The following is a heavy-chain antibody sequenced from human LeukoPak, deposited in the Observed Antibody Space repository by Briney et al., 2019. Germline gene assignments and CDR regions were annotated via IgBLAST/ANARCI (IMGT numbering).Heavy chain of an antibody. CDR1: GYTFTSYG. D-gene: IGHD1-26*01. J-gene: IGHJ3*02. CDR3: AREGWELLLRKENAFDI. CDR2: ISAYNSNT. Sequence: GASVKVSCKASGYTFTSYGISWVRQAPGQGLEWMGWISAYNSNTNYAQKLQGRATMTTDTSTSTAYMELRSLRSDDTAVYYCAREGWELLLRKENAFDIWGQGTMVTVSS. V-gene: IGHV1-18*01.